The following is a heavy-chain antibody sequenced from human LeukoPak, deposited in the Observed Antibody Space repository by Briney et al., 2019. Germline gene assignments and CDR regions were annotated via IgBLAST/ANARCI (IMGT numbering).Heavy chain of an antibody. CDR2: ISYDGSNK. V-gene: IGHV3-30*04. CDR1: GFPFDTYA. CDR3: ARSSFFRYCSSTSCHTPYFDY. Sequence: GGSLRLSCAASGFPFDTYAMSWVRQAPGKGLEWVAVISYDGSNKYYADSVKGRFTISRDNSKNTLYLQMNSLRAEDTAVYYCARSSFFRYCSSTSCHTPYFDYWGQGTLVTVSS. J-gene: IGHJ4*02. D-gene: IGHD2-2*02.